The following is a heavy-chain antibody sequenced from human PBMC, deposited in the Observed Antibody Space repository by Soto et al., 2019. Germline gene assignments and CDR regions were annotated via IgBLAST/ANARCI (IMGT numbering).Heavy chain of an antibody. D-gene: IGHD5-18*01. V-gene: IGHV4-61*01. CDR1: GGSVSSGSYY. Sequence: QVQLQESGPGLVKPSETLSLTCTVSGGSVSSGSYYWSWIRQPPGKGLEWIGYIYYSGSTNYNPSLMSRGTISVDPSQYHFSLKLIAVTAAHTAVYYCATSRGVQLRLHYAFDIWGQGTMVTVSS. CDR2: IYYSGST. CDR3: ATSRGVQLRLHYAFDI. J-gene: IGHJ3*02.